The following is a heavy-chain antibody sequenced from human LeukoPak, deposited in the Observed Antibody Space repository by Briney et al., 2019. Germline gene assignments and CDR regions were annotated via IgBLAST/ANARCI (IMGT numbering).Heavy chain of an antibody. J-gene: IGHJ4*02. V-gene: IGHV4-34*01. Sequence: SETLSLTCAVYGGSFSGYYWSWIRQPPGKGLEWIGEINHSGSTNYSPSLKSRVTISVDTSKNQFSLKPSSVTAADTAVYYCARHFGSGRPYFDYWGQGILVTVSS. CDR2: INHSGST. CDR1: GGSFSGYY. D-gene: IGHD3-10*01. CDR3: ARHFGSGRPYFDY.